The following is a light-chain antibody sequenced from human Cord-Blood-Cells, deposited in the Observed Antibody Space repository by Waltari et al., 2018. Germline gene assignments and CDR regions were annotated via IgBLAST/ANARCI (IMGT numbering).Light chain of an antibody. CDR3: SSYTSSSTWV. Sequence: QSALTQPASVSGSPGQSITISCTGTSSDVGGYNYVSWYHQHPGKAPRLMIYDVSKRPSGVSNRCSGSKSGNTASLTISGLQAEDEADYYCSSYTSSSTWVFGGGTKLTVL. CDR1: SSDVGGYNY. J-gene: IGLJ3*02. V-gene: IGLV2-14*01. CDR2: DVS.